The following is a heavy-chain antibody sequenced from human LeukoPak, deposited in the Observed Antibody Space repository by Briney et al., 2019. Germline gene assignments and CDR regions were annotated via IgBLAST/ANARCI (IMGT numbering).Heavy chain of an antibody. V-gene: IGHV4-59*01. CDR2: IYYSGST. J-gene: IGHJ4*02. CDR3: ARAFPSARGWYFYFDY. D-gene: IGHD6-19*01. Sequence: SETLSLTCSVSGVSISSYYWSWIRQPPGKGLECIGYIYYSGSTNYNPSLKSRVTMSVDTSKNQFSLKVNSVTAADTAVYYCARAFPSARGWYFYFDYWGQGTLVTVSS. CDR1: GVSISSYY.